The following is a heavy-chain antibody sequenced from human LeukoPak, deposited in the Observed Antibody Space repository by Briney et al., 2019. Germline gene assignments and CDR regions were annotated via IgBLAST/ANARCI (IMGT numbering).Heavy chain of an antibody. Sequence: PGGSLRLSCAASGFTFSDYYVSWIRQAPGKGLEWVSYISSSGSTIYYADSVKGRFTISRDNAKNSLYLQMNSLRAEDTAVYYCARGLTSFMTTVTTLDYWAREPWSPSPQ. D-gene: IGHD4-17*01. CDR1: GFTFSDYY. CDR3: ARGLTSFMTTVTTLDY. V-gene: IGHV3-11*01. CDR2: ISSSGSTI. J-gene: IGHJ4*02.